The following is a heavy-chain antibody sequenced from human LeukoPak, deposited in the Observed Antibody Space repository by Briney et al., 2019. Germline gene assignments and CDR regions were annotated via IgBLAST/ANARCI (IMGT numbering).Heavy chain of an antibody. D-gene: IGHD1-26*01. CDR1: GYTFTRFD. CDR2: MNPNSGNT. V-gene: IGHV1-8*03. Sequence: GASVKVSCKASGYTFTRFDIKWVRQAPGQGLEWMGWMNPNSGNTVYAQKFQGRVTITRDTSITTAYMELSGLKSEDTAVYYCAREKVGAITWYPFDLWGQGTVVTVSS. CDR3: AREKVGAITWYPFDL. J-gene: IGHJ3*01.